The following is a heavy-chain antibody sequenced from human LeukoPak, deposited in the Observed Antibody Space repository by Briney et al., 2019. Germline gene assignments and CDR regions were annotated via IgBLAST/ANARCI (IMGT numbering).Heavy chain of an antibody. CDR2: IYYSGST. V-gene: IGHV4-59*01. Sequence: KPSETLSLTCTVSGGSISSYYWSWIRQPPGKGLEWIGYIYYSGSTNYNPSLKSRVTISVDTSKNQFSLKLSSVTAADTAVYYCASSGYSSGWELDYWGQGTLVTVSS. D-gene: IGHD6-19*01. CDR3: ASSGYSSGWELDY. CDR1: GGSISSYY. J-gene: IGHJ4*02.